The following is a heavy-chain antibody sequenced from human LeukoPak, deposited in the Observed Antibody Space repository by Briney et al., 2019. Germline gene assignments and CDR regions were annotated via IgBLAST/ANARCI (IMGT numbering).Heavy chain of an antibody. J-gene: IGHJ5*02. V-gene: IGHV1-69*13. CDR1: GGTFSSYA. Sequence: ASVTVSFKASGGTFSSYAISWVRQAPGQGLEWMGGIIPIFGTANYAQKFQGRVTITADESTSTAYMELSSLRSEDTAVYYCARDSATYCGGDCYPFDPWGQGTLVTVSS. CDR3: ARDSATYCGGDCYPFDP. D-gene: IGHD2-21*02. CDR2: IIPIFGTA.